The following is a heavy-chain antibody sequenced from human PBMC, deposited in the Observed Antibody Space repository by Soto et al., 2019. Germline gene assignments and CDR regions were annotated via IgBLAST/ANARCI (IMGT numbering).Heavy chain of an antibody. J-gene: IGHJ5*02. V-gene: IGHV3-30-3*01. D-gene: IGHD6-13*01. Sequence: PGGSLRLSCAASGFTFSSYAMHWVRQAPGKGLEWVAVISYDGSNKYYADSVKGRFTISRDNSKNTLYLQMNSPRAEDTAVYYCARGTSSSSWYALGWFDPWGQGTLVTVSS. CDR3: ARGTSSSSWYALGWFDP. CDR1: GFTFSSYA. CDR2: ISYDGSNK.